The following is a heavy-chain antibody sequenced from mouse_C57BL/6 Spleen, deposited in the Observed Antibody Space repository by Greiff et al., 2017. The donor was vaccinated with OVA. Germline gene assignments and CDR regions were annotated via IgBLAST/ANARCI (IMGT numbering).Heavy chain of an antibody. D-gene: IGHD1-1*01. J-gene: IGHJ4*01. CDR3: ARRTVQGYYYAMDY. Sequence: VQLQQSGPVLVKPGASVKMSCKASGYTFTDYYMNWVKQSHGKSLEWIGVINPYNGGTSYNQTFKGKATLTVDKSSSTAYMELNSLTSEDSAVYYCARRTVQGYYYAMDYWGQGTSVTVSS. CDR2: INPYNGGT. CDR1: GYTFTDYY. V-gene: IGHV1-19*01.